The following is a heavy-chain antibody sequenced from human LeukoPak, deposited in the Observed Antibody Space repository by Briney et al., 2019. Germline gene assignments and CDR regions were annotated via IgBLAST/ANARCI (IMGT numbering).Heavy chain of an antibody. CDR3: ATSPATSRNY. D-gene: IGHD2-15*01. J-gene: IGHJ4*02. Sequence: SETLSLTCAVYGGSFSGYYWNWIRRPPGKGLEWIGEINHSGSTTYNPSLKSRVTISVDTSKNQFSLKLSSVTAANTAVYYCATSPATSRNYWGQGTLVTVSS. V-gene: IGHV4-34*01. CDR2: INHSGST. CDR1: GGSFSGYY.